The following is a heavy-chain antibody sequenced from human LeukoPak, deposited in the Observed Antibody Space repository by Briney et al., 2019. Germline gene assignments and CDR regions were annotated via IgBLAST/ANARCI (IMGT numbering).Heavy chain of an antibody. CDR2: IYTSGST. V-gene: IGHV4-4*07. CDR1: GGSISSYY. CDR3: ARVRIQLWWGYFDY. Sequence: SETLSLTCTLSGGSISSYYWSWIRQPAGKGLEWIGRIYTSGSTNYNPSLKSRVTMSVDTSKNQFSLKLSSVTAADTAVYYCARVRIQLWWGYFDYWGQGTLVTVSS. D-gene: IGHD5-18*01. J-gene: IGHJ4*02.